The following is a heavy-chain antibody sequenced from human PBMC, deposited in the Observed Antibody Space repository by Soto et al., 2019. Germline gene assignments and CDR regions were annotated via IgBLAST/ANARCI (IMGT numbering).Heavy chain of an antibody. J-gene: IGHJ3*02. CDR3: ARAHGSGWGAFDI. Sequence: QLQLQESGSGLVKPSQTLSLTCAVSGGSISSGGYSWSWIWQPPGKGLEWIGYIYHSGSTYYNPSLKSRVTISVDRSKNQFSLKLSSVTAADTAVYYCARAHGSGWGAFDIWGQGTMVTVSS. CDR2: IYHSGST. V-gene: IGHV4-30-2*01. CDR1: GGSISSGGYS. D-gene: IGHD3-10*01.